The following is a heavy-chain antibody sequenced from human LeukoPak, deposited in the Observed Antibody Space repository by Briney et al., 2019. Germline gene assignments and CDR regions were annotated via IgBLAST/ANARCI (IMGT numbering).Heavy chain of an antibody. J-gene: IGHJ4*02. Sequence: PGGSLRLSCAASGFTFSSYSMNWVRQAPGKGLEWVAFIRYDGSNKYYADSVKGRFTISRDNSKNTLYLQMNSMRAEDTAVYYCAKSTYDFWSGQDYWGQGTLVTVSS. D-gene: IGHD3-3*01. CDR2: IRYDGSNK. CDR1: GFTFSSYS. V-gene: IGHV3-30*02. CDR3: AKSTYDFWSGQDY.